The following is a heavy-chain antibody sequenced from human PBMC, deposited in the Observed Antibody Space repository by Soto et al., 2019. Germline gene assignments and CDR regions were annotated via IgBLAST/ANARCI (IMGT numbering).Heavy chain of an antibody. CDR1: GFPFSSYG. D-gene: IGHD6-13*01. J-gene: IGHJ4*02. V-gene: IGHV3-30*18. Sequence: GGSLRLSCTASGFPFSSYGMHWVRQAPGKGLEWVAVISYDGSNKYYADSVKGRFTISRDNSKNTLYLQMNSLRAEDTAVYYCAKVIVKSSSSWYGGCDYWGQGTLVTVSS. CDR3: AKVIVKSSSSWYGGCDY. CDR2: ISYDGSNK.